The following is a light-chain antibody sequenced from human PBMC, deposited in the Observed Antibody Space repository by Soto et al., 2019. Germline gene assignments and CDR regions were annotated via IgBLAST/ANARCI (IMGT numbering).Light chain of an antibody. CDR2: EVS. J-gene: IGLJ2*01. V-gene: IGLV2-8*01. CDR3: AAWDDRLIGVV. Sequence: QSALTQPPSASGSPGQSVTISCTGTSSDVGGYNYVSWYQQHPGKAPKLMIYEVSKRPSGVPDRFSGSKSGNTASLTVSGLQAEDEADYYCAAWDDRLIGVVFGGGTKLTVL. CDR1: SSDVGGYNY.